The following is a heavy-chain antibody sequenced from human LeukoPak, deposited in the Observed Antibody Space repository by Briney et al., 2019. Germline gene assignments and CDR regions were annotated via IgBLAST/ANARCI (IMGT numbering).Heavy chain of an antibody. J-gene: IGHJ5*02. CDR2: IYYSGST. Sequence: SETLSLTCTVSGGSISNYYWSWIRQPPGKGLEWIGYIYYSGSTTYNPSLKSRVSISVDTSKNQFSLKLSSVTAADTAVYYCARAAYSSGWYLDPWGQGTLVTVSS. D-gene: IGHD6-19*01. CDR3: ARAAYSSGWYLDP. V-gene: IGHV4-59*01. CDR1: GGSISNYY.